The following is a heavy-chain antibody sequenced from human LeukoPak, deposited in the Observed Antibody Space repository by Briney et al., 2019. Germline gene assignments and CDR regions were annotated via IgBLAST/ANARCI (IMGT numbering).Heavy chain of an antibody. J-gene: IGHJ6*03. CDR2: IIPILGIA. V-gene: IGHV1-69*02. Sequence: SVKVSCKASGGTFSSYTISWVRQAPAQGLEWVGGIIPILGIANYAQKFQGRVTITADKSTSTAYMELSSLRSEGTAVYYCAVLVGPAYMDVWGKGTTVTVSS. D-gene: IGHD2-2*01. CDR1: GGTFSSYT. CDR3: AVLVGPAYMDV.